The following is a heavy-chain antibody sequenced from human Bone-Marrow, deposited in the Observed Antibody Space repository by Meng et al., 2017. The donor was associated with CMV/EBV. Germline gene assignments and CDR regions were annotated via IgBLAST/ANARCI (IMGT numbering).Heavy chain of an antibody. Sequence: GESLKIFCKGSGYSFTSYWNGWVRQMPGKGLEWMGIIYPGDSDTRYSPSFQGQVTISADKSISTAYLQWSSLKASDTAMYYCARHSRRITMVRGAIPYYYYYGMDVWGQGTTVTVSS. V-gene: IGHV5-51*01. CDR1: GYSFTSYW. CDR2: IYPGDSDT. D-gene: IGHD3-10*01. CDR3: ARHSRRITMVRGAIPYYYYYGMDV. J-gene: IGHJ6*02.